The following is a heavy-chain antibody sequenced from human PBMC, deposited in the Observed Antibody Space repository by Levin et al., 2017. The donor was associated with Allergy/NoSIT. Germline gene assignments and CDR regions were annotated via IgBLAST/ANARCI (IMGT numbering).Heavy chain of an antibody. V-gene: IGHV4-39*07. Sequence: SCTVSGGSISSSSYYWGWIRQPPGKGLEWIGSIYYSGSTYYNPSLKSRVTISVDTSKNQFSLKLSSVTAADTAVYYCARDPGYSSGIGYWGQGTLVTVSS. CDR1: GGSISSSSYY. J-gene: IGHJ4*02. CDR3: ARDPGYSSGIGY. CDR2: IYYSGST. D-gene: IGHD6-19*01.